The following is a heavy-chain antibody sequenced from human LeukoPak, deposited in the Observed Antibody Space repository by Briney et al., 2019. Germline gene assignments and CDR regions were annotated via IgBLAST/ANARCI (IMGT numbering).Heavy chain of an antibody. Sequence: VGSLRFSCAASGFTFSTYWMHWVRRAPGKGLMWLSRINSDGSSTSYADSVKVRFTISRDNSKNTLYLQMNSMRAEDTAVYYCARVVDYYDSSGYPDYWGQGTLVTVSS. V-gene: IGHV3-74*01. CDR3: ARVVDYYDSSGYPDY. J-gene: IGHJ4*02. CDR2: INSDGSST. CDR1: GFTFSTYW. D-gene: IGHD3-22*01.